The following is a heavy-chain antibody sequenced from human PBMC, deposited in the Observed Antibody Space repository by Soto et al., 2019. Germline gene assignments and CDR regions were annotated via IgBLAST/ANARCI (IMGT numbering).Heavy chain of an antibody. CDR2: IYYSGST. CDR3: ARSPPPLDYAIFSFSYYGY. V-gene: IGHV4-59*01. Sequence: SETLSLTCTVSGGSISSYYWSWIRQPPGKGLEWIGYIYYSGSTNYNPSLKSRVTISVDTSKNQFSLKLSSGTAADTAVYYGARSPPPLDYAIFSFSYYGYCGQRPLVTVSS. CDR1: GGSISSYY. D-gene: IGHD3-9*01. J-gene: IGHJ4*02.